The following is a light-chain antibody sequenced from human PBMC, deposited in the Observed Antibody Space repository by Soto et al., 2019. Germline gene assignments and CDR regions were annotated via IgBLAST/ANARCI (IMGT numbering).Light chain of an antibody. Sequence: IHMTHSPTSLYASLLYRVTITFRASQNINNYLNWYQQKSGKAPKLLIYIASTLESGVPSRFSGSGSGTDFTLTIASLQPDDFATYYCQQYETFSGTFGPGTKV. CDR3: QQYETFSGT. CDR2: IAS. J-gene: IGKJ1*01. V-gene: IGKV1-39*01. CDR1: QNINNY.